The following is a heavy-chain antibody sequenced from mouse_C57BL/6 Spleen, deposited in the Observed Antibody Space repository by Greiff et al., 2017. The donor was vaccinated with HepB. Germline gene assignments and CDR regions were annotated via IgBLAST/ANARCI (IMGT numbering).Heavy chain of an antibody. J-gene: IGHJ2*01. CDR1: GYSFTGYY. D-gene: IGHD2-1*01. Sequence: EVQLVESGPELVKPGASVKISCKASGYSFTGYYMNWVKQSPEKSLEWIGEINPSTGGTTYNQKFKAKATLTVDKSSSTAYMQLKSLTSEDSAVYYWARSRYYGNYGDYWGQGTTLTVSS. V-gene: IGHV1-42*01. CDR2: INPSTGGT. CDR3: ARSRYYGNYGDY.